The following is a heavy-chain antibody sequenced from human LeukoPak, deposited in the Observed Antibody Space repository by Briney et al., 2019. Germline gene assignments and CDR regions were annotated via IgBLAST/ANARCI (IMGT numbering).Heavy chain of an antibody. D-gene: IGHD6-13*01. CDR1: GFNFADHA. V-gene: IGHV3-23*01. CDR3: ARGSWSAADTNIDY. CDR2: ISGISGSTT. J-gene: IGHJ4*02. Sequence: QTGGSLRLSCAASGFNFADHAMRWVRQAPGKGLEWVSAISGISGSTTIYADSVKGRFAVSRDNSRNTLFLQMNTLRVEDTAVYYCARGSWSAADTNIDYWGQGTLVTVSS.